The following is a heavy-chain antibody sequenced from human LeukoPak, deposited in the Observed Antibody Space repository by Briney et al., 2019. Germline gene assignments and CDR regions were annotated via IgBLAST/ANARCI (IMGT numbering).Heavy chain of an antibody. D-gene: IGHD3-22*01. CDR1: GGSISSSSYY. CDR3: ARARNYYDSSGFYYEGDAFDI. Sequence: SETLSLTCTVSGGSISSSSYYWGWIRQPPGKGLEWIGSIYYSGSTYYNPSLKSRVTISVDTSKNQFSLKLSSVTAADTAVYYCARARNYYDSSGFYYEGDAFDIWGQGTMVTVSS. J-gene: IGHJ3*02. V-gene: IGHV4-39*07. CDR2: IYYSGST.